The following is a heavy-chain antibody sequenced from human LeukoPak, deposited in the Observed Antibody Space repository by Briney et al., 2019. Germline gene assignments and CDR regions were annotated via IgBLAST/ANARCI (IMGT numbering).Heavy chain of an antibody. Sequence: SETLSLTCAVSGGSFSGYYWSWLRQSPGRGLEWIGEINHSGDTNYNSSVKSRVTISVDTSKNQFSLKVRSLTAADTAVYYCARGPTISETGYFDYWGQGTLVTVSS. D-gene: IGHD1-1*01. CDR1: GGSFSGYY. J-gene: IGHJ4*03. CDR2: INHSGDT. V-gene: IGHV4-34*01. CDR3: ARGPTISETGYFDY.